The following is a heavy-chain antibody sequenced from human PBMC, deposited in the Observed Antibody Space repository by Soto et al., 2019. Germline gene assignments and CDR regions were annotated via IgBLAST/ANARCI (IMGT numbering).Heavy chain of an antibody. CDR2: IKQDGSEK. V-gene: IGHV3-7*03. J-gene: IGHJ4*02. Sequence: GGSLRLSCAASGFSFSDYWMTWVRQAPGKGLEWVANIKQDGSEKFYEASVKGRFTISGDNAKNSLYLQLNGLRPDDTAVYYCAKDGGSDSYYFDFWGQGTLVTVSS. D-gene: IGHD2-21*02. CDR3: AKDGGSDSYYFDF. CDR1: GFSFSDYW.